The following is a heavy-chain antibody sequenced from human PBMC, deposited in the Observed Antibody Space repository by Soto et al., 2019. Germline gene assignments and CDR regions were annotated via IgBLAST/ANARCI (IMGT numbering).Heavy chain of an antibody. D-gene: IGHD3-3*01. Sequence: EVQLLESGGGLVQPGGSLRLSCAASGFTFSSYAMSWVRQAPGKGLEWVSAISGSGGSTYYADSVKGRFTISRDNSKNTLELQMKRLRAEDTAGYYCAKAANATIFGENWFDPWGQGTLVTVSS. V-gene: IGHV3-23*01. CDR1: GFTFSSYA. CDR3: AKAANATIFGENWFDP. CDR2: ISGSGGST. J-gene: IGHJ5*02.